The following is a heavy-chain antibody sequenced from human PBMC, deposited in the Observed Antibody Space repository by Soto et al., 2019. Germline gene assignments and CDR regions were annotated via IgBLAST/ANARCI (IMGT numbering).Heavy chain of an antibody. CDR3: ARADCTGASSYSWPFNYGVAV. Sequence: QVQLVESGGGVAQPGGSLTLSCTTSGFTFNTYGMQWVRQAPGKRLEWVAIIRYDGSSKYYADSVKGRFTISTHNSRKTLYLQMNSLRAEDTARYYGARADCTGASSYSWPFNYGVAVWGQGTSVTVSS. CDR2: IRYDGSSK. D-gene: IGHD2-8*02. J-gene: IGHJ6*02. CDR1: GFTFNTYG. V-gene: IGHV3-33*08.